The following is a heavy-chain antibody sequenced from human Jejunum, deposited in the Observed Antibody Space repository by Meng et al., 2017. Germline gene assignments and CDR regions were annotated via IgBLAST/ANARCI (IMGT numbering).Heavy chain of an antibody. CDR3: ARGWKYAWFN. Sequence: QVQLQEAGPGLVRPSGALSLPCAVSGGFSSIYWWSWLRQPPGKGLEWIGEMHQSGSSNYNPSLKSRLTMSVDESKNHFSLKLNSVTAADTAVYYCARGWKYAWFNWGQGTLVTVSS. J-gene: IGHJ4*02. CDR1: GGFSSIYW. D-gene: IGHD1-7*01. V-gene: IGHV4-4*02. CDR2: MHQSGSS.